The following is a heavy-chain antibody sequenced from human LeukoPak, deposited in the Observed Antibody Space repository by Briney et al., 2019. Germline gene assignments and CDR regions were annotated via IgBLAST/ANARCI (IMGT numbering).Heavy chain of an antibody. J-gene: IGHJ4*02. CDR3: ARALGGSYPALDY. Sequence: PSETLSLTCTVSGGSISSYYWSWIRQPPGKGLEWIGYIYYSGSTSYNPSLKSRVTISVDTSKNQFSLKLSSVTAADTAVYYCARALGGSYPALDYWGQGTLVTVSS. CDR1: GGSISSYY. D-gene: IGHD1-26*01. V-gene: IGHV4-59*01. CDR2: IYYSGST.